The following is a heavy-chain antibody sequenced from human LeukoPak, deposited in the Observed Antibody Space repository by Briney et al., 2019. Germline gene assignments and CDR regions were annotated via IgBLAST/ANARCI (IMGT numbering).Heavy chain of an antibody. V-gene: IGHV1-2*02. Sequence: ASVKVSCKASGYTFTGYYMHWVRQAPGQGLEWMGWINPNSGGTNYAQKFQGRVTMTRDTTISTAYMEVSRLRSDDTAIYYCAMAESGTPDYWGQGTLVTVSS. CDR2: INPNSGGT. D-gene: IGHD1-1*01. CDR3: AMAESGTPDY. J-gene: IGHJ4*02. CDR1: GYTFTGYY.